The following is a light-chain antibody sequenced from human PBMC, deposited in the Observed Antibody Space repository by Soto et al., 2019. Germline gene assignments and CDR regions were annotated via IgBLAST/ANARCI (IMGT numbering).Light chain of an antibody. J-gene: IGLJ2*01. Sequence: QSAVTQPASVPGSPGQSITISCTGTSSDVGGYNYVSWYQQHPGKAPKLMIYEVSNRPSGVSNRFSGSKSGNTASLTISGLHAEDEADYYCTSYTSSATVVFGGGTKLTVL. CDR3: TSYTSSATVV. CDR2: EVS. V-gene: IGLV2-14*01. CDR1: SSDVGGYNY.